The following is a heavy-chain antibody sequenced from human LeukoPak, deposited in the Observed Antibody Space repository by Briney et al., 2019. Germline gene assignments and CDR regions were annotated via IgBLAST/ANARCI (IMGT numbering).Heavy chain of an antibody. J-gene: IGHJ4*02. CDR2: INSYGRST. D-gene: IGHD5-18*01. CDR1: GFTFINYW. Sequence: GGSLRLSCAASGFTFINYWMHWVRQAPGKGLGWVSRINSYGRSTTYADSVKGRFTISRDNAKNTLYLQMNRLRSEDTTVYYCTRETRPRGYSYGYPEYCGQATLATVS. V-gene: IGHV3-74*01. CDR3: TRETRPRGYSYGYPEY.